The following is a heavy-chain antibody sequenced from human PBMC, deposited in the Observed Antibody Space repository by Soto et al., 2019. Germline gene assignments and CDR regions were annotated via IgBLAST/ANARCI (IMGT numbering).Heavy chain of an antibody. V-gene: IGHV2-5*01. J-gene: IGHJ5*02. CDR2: IYASDSE. D-gene: IGHD6-6*01. Sequence: QITLKESGPTLVQPTQNLTLTCTFSGLSLATGGGAVGWIRQPPGKGLEWLAIIYASDSEYYSQSLKDRLTITKDTSKNEVVLTMTNVEIVDTATYFCAHRRSVASRCWFDPWGQGTLVTVSS. CDR3: AHRRSVASRCWFDP. CDR1: GLSLATGGGA.